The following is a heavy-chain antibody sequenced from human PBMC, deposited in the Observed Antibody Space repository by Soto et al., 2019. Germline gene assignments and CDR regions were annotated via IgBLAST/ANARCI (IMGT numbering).Heavy chain of an antibody. Sequence: QLHLVQSGAEVKKAGSSVKVSCKASGGTVSSYAITWVRQAPGKGLEWMGVFIPIFVSAHYAPKFQGRITITAYESTSTAYMELSGLTSEDTAIYYCARDVSADTTGFRGYDLWVQGTQVTVSS. CDR2: FIPIFVSA. CDR1: GGTVSSYA. CDR3: ARDVSADTTGFRGYDL. V-gene: IGHV1-69*01. D-gene: IGHD3-10*01. J-gene: IGHJ4*02.